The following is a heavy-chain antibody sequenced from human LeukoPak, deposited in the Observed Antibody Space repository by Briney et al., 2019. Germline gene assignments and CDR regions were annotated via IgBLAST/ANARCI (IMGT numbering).Heavy chain of an antibody. Sequence: SEILSLTCTVSGGSVSSGSYYWSWIRQPPGKGLEWIGYIYYSGSTNYNPSLKSRVTISVDTSKNQFSLKLSSVTAADTAVYYCAGDYDILTGYLSWGQGTLVTVSS. D-gene: IGHD3-9*01. J-gene: IGHJ5*02. CDR1: GGSVSSGSYY. V-gene: IGHV4-61*01. CDR2: IYYSGST. CDR3: AGDYDILTGYLS.